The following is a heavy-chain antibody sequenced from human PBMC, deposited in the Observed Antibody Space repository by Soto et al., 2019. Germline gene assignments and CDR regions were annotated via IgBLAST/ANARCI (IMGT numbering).Heavy chain of an antibody. V-gene: IGHV4-59*01. J-gene: IGHJ4*01. CDR3: SRAGQGDGSYY. D-gene: IGHD1-26*01. CDR1: GGSISSSQ. CDR2: ISSTGTT. Sequence: SETLSLTRSVSGGSISSSQWTWIRQTPRKGLEWIGYISSTGTTNYNPSLTSRVTISADTSKNQFSLTLSSVTAADTAVYYCSRAGQGDGSYYWSRGTLVTVSA.